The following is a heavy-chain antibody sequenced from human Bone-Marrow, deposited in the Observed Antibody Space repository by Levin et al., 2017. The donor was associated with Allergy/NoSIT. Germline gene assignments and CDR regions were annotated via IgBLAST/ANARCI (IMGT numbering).Heavy chain of an antibody. Sequence: SETLSLTCAVYGGSFSGYYWSWIRQPPGKGLEWIGEINHSGSTNYNPSLKSRVTISVDTSKNQFSLKLSSVTAADTAVYYCARVMWLERFWFDPWGQGTLVTVSS. J-gene: IGHJ5*02. CDR3: ARVMWLERFWFDP. V-gene: IGHV4-34*01. D-gene: IGHD3-22*01. CDR1: GGSFSGYY. CDR2: INHSGST.